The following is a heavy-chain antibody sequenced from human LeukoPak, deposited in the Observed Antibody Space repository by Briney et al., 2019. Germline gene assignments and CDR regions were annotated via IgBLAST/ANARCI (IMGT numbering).Heavy chain of an antibody. V-gene: IGHV3-30*18. Sequence: GRSLRLSCAASGFTFYSYVIHWVRQAPGKGLEWVAVVSYDGSNKYYADSVKGRFTISRDNSKNTLYLQMDSLRGEDTAVYYCAKDLRTIVAVAGTLDSWGQGTLVTVSS. CDR2: VSYDGSNK. CDR1: GFTFYSYV. J-gene: IGHJ4*02. CDR3: AKDLRTIVAVAGTLDS. D-gene: IGHD6-19*01.